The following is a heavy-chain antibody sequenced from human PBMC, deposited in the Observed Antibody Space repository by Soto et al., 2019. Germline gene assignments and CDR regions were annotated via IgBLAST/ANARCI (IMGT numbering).Heavy chain of an antibody. J-gene: IGHJ4*02. CDR1: GGTFNSYA. Sequence: QVQLVQSGAEVKKPGSSVKVSCKASGGTFNSYAISWVRQAPGQGLEWMGGIIPIFGTADYAQKFQGRVTITAVESTSTAYMELSSLRSEDTAVYYXAXXXXXXXXXXXXXXYXGQGTLVTVSS. CDR3: AXXXXXXXXXXXXXXY. CDR2: IIPIFGTA. V-gene: IGHV1-69*12.